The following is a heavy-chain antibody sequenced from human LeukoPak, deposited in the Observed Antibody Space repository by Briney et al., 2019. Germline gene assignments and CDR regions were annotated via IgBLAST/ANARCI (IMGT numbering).Heavy chain of an antibody. CDR3: ARDNIVVGPYYFDY. V-gene: IGHV1-2*06. Sequence: GASVKVSCKASGYTFTGYYMHWVRQAPGQGLEWMGRINPNSGGTNYAQKFQGRVTMTRDTSISTAYMELSRLRSDDTAVYYCARDNIVVGPYYFDYWGQGTLVTVSS. D-gene: IGHD2-2*01. J-gene: IGHJ4*02. CDR1: GYTFTGYY. CDR2: INPNSGGT.